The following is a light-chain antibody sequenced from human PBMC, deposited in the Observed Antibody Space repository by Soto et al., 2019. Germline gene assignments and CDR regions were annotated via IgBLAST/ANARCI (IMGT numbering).Light chain of an antibody. J-gene: IGKJ4*01. V-gene: IGKV1D-12*01. CDR2: GAS. Sequence: DIQMTQSPSSVSASIGDTVTITCRASQDIITLLAWYQQKPGKAPKLLIYGASTLESGVPSRFSGRGSGTDFTLTISSLQPEDFATYFCQQADSFPLTFGGGTKVEIK. CDR1: QDIITL. CDR3: QQADSFPLT.